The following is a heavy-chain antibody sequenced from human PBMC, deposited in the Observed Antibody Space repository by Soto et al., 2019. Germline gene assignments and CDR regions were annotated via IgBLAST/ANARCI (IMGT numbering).Heavy chain of an antibody. CDR3: AKDREQQLVRVYYFDY. Sequence: GGSLRLSCTASGFTFSSYGMHWVRQAPGKGLEWVAVISYDGSNEYYADSVKGRFTISRDNSKNTLYLQMNSLRAEDTAVYYCAKDREQQLVRVYYFDYWGRGTLVTVSS. CDR1: GFTFSSYG. J-gene: IGHJ4*02. CDR2: ISYDGSNE. D-gene: IGHD6-13*01. V-gene: IGHV3-30*18.